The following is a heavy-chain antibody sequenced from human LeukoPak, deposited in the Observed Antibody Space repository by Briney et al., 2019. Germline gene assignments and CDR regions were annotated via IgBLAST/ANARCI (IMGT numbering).Heavy chain of an antibody. CDR3: ARPGSIAGGYDY. CDR2: IYPGDSDT. CDR1: GYSFTAYW. V-gene: IGHV5-51*01. J-gene: IGHJ4*02. Sequence: PEGSLRLSCKGSGYSFTAYWICWVRQMPGKGLEWMGIIYPGDSDTRYSPSFQGQVTISVDKSISTAYLQWSSLKASDTAMYYCARPGSIAGGYDYWGQGTLVTVSS. D-gene: IGHD6-6*01.